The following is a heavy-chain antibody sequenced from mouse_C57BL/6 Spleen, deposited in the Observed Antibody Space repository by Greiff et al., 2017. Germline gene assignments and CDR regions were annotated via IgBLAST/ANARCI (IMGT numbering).Heavy chain of an antibody. V-gene: IGHV5-17*01. D-gene: IGHD6-1*01. CDR3: ARPSYPRNWYFDV. CDR2: ISSGSSTI. CDR1: GFTFSDSG. Sequence: EVKLMESGGGLVKPGGSLKLSCAASGFTFSDSGMHWVRQAPEKGLEWVAYISSGSSTIYYADTVKGRFTISRDNAKNTLFLQMTSLRSEDTAMYYWARPSYPRNWYFDVWGTGTTVTVSS. J-gene: IGHJ1*03.